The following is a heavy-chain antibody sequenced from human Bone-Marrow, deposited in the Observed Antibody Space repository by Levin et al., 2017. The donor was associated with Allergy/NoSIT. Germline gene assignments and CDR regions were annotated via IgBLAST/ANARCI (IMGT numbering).Heavy chain of an antibody. V-gene: IGHV4-59*01. CDR1: GVAIRNYY. J-gene: IGHJ5*02. CDR3: ARVVRGAITLNWFDP. CDR2: IHGSGDT. D-gene: IGHD3-10*01. Sequence: SQTLSLPCDVSGVAIRNYYWTWIRQPPGKGLEWIGYIHGSGDTNYNPSLRRRVTISVDTSKNQFSLLLTSVTAADTAVYYCARVVRGAITLNWFDPWGQGSLVTVSS.